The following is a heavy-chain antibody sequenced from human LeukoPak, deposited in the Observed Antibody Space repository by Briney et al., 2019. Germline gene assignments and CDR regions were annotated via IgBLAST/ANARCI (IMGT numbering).Heavy chain of an antibody. CDR2: ISSNGGST. CDR1: GFTFSSYA. D-gene: IGHD2-2*01. CDR3: VKSFLYCSSTSCPPY. Sequence: PGGSLRLSCSASGFTFSSYAMHWVRHAPGKGLEYVSAISSNGGSTYYGDSVKGRFTISRDNSKNTLYLQMSSLRAEDTAVYYCVKSFLYCSSTSCPPYWGQGTLVTVSS. J-gene: IGHJ4*02. V-gene: IGHV3-64D*09.